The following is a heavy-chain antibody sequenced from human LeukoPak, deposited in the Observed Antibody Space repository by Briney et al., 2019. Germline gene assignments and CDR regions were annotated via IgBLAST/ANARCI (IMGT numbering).Heavy chain of an antibody. V-gene: IGHV4-39*01. D-gene: IGHD1-1*01. CDR1: GGSISSSSYS. Sequence: SETLSLTCTVSGGSISSSSYSWGWIRQPPGKGLEWIGSVYYSGSTYYNPSLKSRVSISVHTSKNQFSLKLRSVTAADTAVYYCARPVPSRLGWFDPWGQGTLVTVSS. CDR2: VYYSGST. CDR3: ARPVPSRLGWFDP. J-gene: IGHJ5*02.